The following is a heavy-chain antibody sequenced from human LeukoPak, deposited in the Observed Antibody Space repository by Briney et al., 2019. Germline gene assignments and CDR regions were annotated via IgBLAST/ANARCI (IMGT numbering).Heavy chain of an antibody. Sequence: KASETLSLTCTVSGGSISGYYWSWIRQPAGKGLERIGRIYTSGSTNYNPSLKSRVTMSVDTSKNQFSLKLSSVTAADTAVYYCARDPKGGAIDAFDIWGQGTMVTVSS. CDR1: GGSISGYY. J-gene: IGHJ3*02. D-gene: IGHD3-16*01. V-gene: IGHV4-4*07. CDR3: ARDPKGGAIDAFDI. CDR2: IYTSGST.